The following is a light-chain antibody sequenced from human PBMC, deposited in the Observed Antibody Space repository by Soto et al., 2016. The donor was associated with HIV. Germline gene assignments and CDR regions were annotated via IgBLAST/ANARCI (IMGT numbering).Light chain of an antibody. CDR1: NVGSKS. J-gene: IGLJ2*01. V-gene: IGLV3-21*03. CDR3: QVWDASTDLVV. CDR2: DDS. Sequence: SYVLTQPPSLSVAPRKTARITCGGNNVGSKSVQWYQQKPGQAPVPVVYDDSDRPSGIPERFSGSNSGDTATLSISRVEAGDEADYYCQVWDASTDLVVFGGGTRLTVL.